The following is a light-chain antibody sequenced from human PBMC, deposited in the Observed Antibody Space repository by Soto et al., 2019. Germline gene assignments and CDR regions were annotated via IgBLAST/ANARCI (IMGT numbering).Light chain of an antibody. J-gene: IGKJ3*01. CDR3: QQYGSSLFT. Sequence: EMVLTQSPGTLSSSPGERATLSCRASQSVSSSYLAWYQQKPGQAPRLLIYGASSRATGIPDRFSGSGSGTDFTLTISRLEPEDFAVYYCQQYGSSLFTFGPGTKVDIK. CDR2: GAS. V-gene: IGKV3-20*01. CDR1: QSVSSSY.